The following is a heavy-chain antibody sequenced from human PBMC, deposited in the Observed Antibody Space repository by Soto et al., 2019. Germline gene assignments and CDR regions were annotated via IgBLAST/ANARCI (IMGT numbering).Heavy chain of an antibody. D-gene: IGHD3-9*01. CDR3: ARIRYFDWTHRAFDI. CDR2: IKQDGSEK. J-gene: IGHJ3*02. V-gene: IGHV3-7*01. Sequence: GGSLRLSCAASGFTFSSYWMSWVRQAPGKGLEWVANIKQDGSEKYYVDSVKGRFTISRDNAKNSLYLQMNSLRAEDTAVYYCARIRYFDWTHRAFDIWGQGTMVTVSS. CDR1: GFTFSSYW.